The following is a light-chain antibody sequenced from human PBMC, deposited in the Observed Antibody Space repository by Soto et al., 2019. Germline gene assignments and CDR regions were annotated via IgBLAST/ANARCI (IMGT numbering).Light chain of an antibody. Sequence: PGERATLSCRASQSLSTSYLAWYRLKPGQAPRLLICAASSRASGIPDRFSGSGSGTDFTLTISRLEPEDFAVYYCQQYGSSPTFGQGTRLEIK. CDR2: AAS. V-gene: IGKV3-20*01. CDR1: QSLSTSY. J-gene: IGKJ5*01. CDR3: QQYGSSPT.